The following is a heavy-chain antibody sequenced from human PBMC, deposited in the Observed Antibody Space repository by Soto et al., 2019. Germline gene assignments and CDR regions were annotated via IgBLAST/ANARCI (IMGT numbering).Heavy chain of an antibody. CDR2: SIPIFGTA. Sequence: QVQLVQSGAEVKKPGSSVKVSCKASGGTFNNYPITWVRQAPGQELEWMGGSIPIFGTASYAQKFQGRVTITVDESTSTAYMELSSLRSEDTAVYYCARGRGYSGDDHYYYFDMDVWGQGTTVTVSS. CDR1: GGTFNNYP. CDR3: ARGRGYSGDDHYYYFDMDV. V-gene: IGHV1-69*01. D-gene: IGHD5-12*01. J-gene: IGHJ6*02.